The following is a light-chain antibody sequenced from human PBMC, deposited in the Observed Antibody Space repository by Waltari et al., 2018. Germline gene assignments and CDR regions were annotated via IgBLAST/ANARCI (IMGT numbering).Light chain of an antibody. CDR1: SSNIGADYD. CDR2: DTI. Sequence: QSVLTQPPSVSGAPGQRVTISCTGGSSNIGADYDVHWYQQLPGTAPKLLIFDTINRPSWVPNRFSGSKSGTSAFLAITGLQPEDEADYYCQSYDSSLSGWRVFGTGTKVTVL. J-gene: IGLJ1*01. V-gene: IGLV1-40*01. CDR3: QSYDSSLSGWRV.